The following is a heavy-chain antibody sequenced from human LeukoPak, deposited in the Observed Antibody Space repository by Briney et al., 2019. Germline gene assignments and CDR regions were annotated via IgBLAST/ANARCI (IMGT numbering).Heavy chain of an antibody. CDR1: GFTFSSYA. J-gene: IGHJ4*02. CDR2: ISYDGSNK. V-gene: IGHV3-30*04. Sequence: GGSLRLSCAASGFTFSSYATHWVRQAPGKGLEWVAVISYDGSNKYYADSVKGRFTISRDNSKNTLYLQMNSLSAEDTAVYYCARAKWFGELSPFDYWGQGTLVTVSS. D-gene: IGHD3-10*01. CDR3: ARAKWFGELSPFDY.